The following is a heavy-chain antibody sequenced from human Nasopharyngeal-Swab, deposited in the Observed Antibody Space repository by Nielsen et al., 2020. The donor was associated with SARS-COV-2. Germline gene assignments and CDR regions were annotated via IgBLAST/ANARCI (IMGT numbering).Heavy chain of an antibody. J-gene: IGHJ4*02. CDR2: IYYSGST. Sequence: TRQPQGGGLEWIGYIYYSGSTNYNRSLKSRVTISVDTSKNQFSLKLRSVTAADTAVYYCARGGRGIFGVVTNFDYWGQGTLVTVSS. D-gene: IGHD3-3*01. CDR3: ARGGRGIFGVVTNFDY. V-gene: IGHV4-59*01.